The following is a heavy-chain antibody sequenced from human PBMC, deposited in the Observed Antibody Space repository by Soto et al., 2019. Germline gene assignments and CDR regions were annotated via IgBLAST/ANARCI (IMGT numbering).Heavy chain of an antibody. D-gene: IGHD3-10*01. V-gene: IGHV3-48*01. CDR1: GFSFNTYS. CDR2: ISAASNNI. Sequence: VQLVESGGGLAQPGGSLRLSCAASGFSFNTYSMDRVRQAPGKGLEWVSYISAASNNIYYADSVKGRFTISRDNAQYSLSLQMNNLRAEDTAIYYCARVGTLVRGVTYYMDVWGKGTTVTVSS. CDR3: ARVGTLVRGVTYYMDV. J-gene: IGHJ6*03.